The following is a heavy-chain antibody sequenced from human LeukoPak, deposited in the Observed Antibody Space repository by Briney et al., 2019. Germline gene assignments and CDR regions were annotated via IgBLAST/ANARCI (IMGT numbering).Heavy chain of an antibody. Sequence: GSLRLSCAASGFTFTNHWMHWVRQAPGKGLVWVSRINTDGSSTNYADSVKGRFTISRDNAKNTLYLQMNSLRAEDTVVYYCARMTTMTAFDHWGQGALVTVSS. J-gene: IGHJ4*02. CDR3: ARMTTMTAFDH. CDR1: GFTFTNHW. CDR2: INTDGSST. V-gene: IGHV3-74*01. D-gene: IGHD4-17*01.